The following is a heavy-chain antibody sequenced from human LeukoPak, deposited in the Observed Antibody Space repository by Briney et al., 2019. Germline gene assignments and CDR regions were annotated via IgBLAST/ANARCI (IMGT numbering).Heavy chain of an antibody. D-gene: IGHD2-2*01. CDR2: IYYSGIT. CDR3: SRRDCSQTSCFYWYFDL. Sequence: SETLSLTCTVSGGSIISGGSYWGWIRQPPGKGLEWIGSIYYSGITYYNPSLRGRVTISVNPSQNQFSLKMSSVTAADTAVYYCSRRDCSQTSCFYWYFDLWGRGTLLTVSS. V-gene: IGHV4-39*07. CDR1: GGSIISGGSY. J-gene: IGHJ2*01.